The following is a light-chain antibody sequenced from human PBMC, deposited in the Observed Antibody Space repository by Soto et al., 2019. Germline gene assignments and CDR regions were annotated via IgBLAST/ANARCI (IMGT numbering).Light chain of an antibody. J-gene: IGLJ2*01. V-gene: IGLV1-40*01. CDR1: SSNIGAGYD. Sequence: QSVLTQPPSVSGAPGQRVTISCTGSSSNIGAGYDVHWYQQLPGTAPKLLIYGNSNRPSGVPDRFSGSKSGTSASLAITGLQAEDEADYSCQSYDSSVSKVVFGGGTSSPS. CDR3: QSYDSSVSKVV. CDR2: GNS.